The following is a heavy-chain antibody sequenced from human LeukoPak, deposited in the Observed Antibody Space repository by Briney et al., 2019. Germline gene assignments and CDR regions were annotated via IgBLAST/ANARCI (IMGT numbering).Heavy chain of an antibody. D-gene: IGHD3-22*01. CDR1: GLTFRNYG. J-gene: IGHJ4*02. CDR2: ISYDGSNK. Sequence: GRSLRPSCAASGLTFRNYGMHWVRQAPGKGLEWVAVISYDGSNKYYADSVKGRFTISRDNSKNTLYLQMNSLRAEDTAVYYCARDRTYYDSSGYYYYWGQGTLVTVSS. CDR3: ARDRTYYDSSGYYYY. V-gene: IGHV3-30*19.